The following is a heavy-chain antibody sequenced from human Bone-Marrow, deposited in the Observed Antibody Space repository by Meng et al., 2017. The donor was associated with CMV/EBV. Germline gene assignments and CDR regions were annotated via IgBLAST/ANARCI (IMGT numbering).Heavy chain of an antibody. CDR3: ARAGGYQRAQGYAFDI. D-gene: IGHD2-2*01. CDR2: ISSSSSYI. V-gene: IGHV3-21*01. Sequence: GESLKISCAASEFTISSFGINWVRQAPGKGLEWVSSISSSSSYIYYADSVKGRFTISRDNAKNSLYLQMNSLRAEDTAVYYCARAGGYQRAQGYAFDIWGQGTMVTVSS. J-gene: IGHJ3*02. CDR1: EFTISSFG.